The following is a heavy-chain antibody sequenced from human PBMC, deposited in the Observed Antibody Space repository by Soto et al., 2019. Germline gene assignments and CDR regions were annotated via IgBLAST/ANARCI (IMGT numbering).Heavy chain of an antibody. Sequence: GASVKVSCKASGYTFTSYGISWVRQAPGQWLEWMGWISAYNGNTNYAQKLQGRVTMTTDTSTSTAYMELRSLRSDDTAVYYCARGRGLEWFENWFDPWGQGTLVTVSS. CDR3: ARGRGLEWFENWFDP. D-gene: IGHD3-3*01. CDR1: GYTFTSYG. CDR2: ISAYNGNT. J-gene: IGHJ5*02. V-gene: IGHV1-18*01.